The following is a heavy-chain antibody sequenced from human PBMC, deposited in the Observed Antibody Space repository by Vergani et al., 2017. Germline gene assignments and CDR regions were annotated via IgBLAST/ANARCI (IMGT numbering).Heavy chain of an antibody. CDR3: ARVGLLWFGEGYYYMDV. J-gene: IGHJ6*03. D-gene: IGHD3-10*01. V-gene: IGHV3-21*04. CDR2: ISSSSSYI. Sequence: EVQLVESGGGLVKPGGSLRLSCAASGFTFSSYSMNWVRQAPGKGLEWVSSISSSSSYIYYADSVKGRFTISRDNAKNSLYLQMNSLRAEDTAVYYCARVGLLWFGEGYYYMDVWGKGTTVTVSS. CDR1: GFTFSSYS.